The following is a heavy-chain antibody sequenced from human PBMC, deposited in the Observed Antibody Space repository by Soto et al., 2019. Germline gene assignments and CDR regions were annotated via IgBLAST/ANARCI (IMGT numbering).Heavy chain of an antibody. Sequence: QVQLQESGPGLVKPSQTLSLTYTVSGGSISSGDYSWSWIRQPPGKGLEWIGYIYYSGLTYSNPSLKSRVTISVDTSKNQFPLKLSSVTAADTGVYYCARGGTVLADFDYWGQGTLVTVSS. CDR2: IYYSGLT. CDR1: GGSISSGDYS. J-gene: IGHJ4*02. D-gene: IGHD1-1*01. V-gene: IGHV4-30-4*01. CDR3: ARGGTVLADFDY.